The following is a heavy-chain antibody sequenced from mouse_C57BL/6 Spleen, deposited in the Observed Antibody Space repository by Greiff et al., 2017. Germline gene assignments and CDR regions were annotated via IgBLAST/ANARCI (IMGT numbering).Heavy chain of an antibody. CDR1: GYTFTSYW. CDR3: ARYDDYYYYAMYY. Sequence: QVQLQQPGAELVKPGASVKLSCKASGYTFTSYWMHWVKQRPGRGLEWIGRIDPNRGGTKYNEKFKSKATLTVDKSSSTAYMQLSSLTSEDSAVYDSARYDDYYYYAMYYWGKGTTVTVSS. V-gene: IGHV1-72*01. D-gene: IGHD2-4*01. CDR2: IDPNRGGT. J-gene: IGHJ4*01.